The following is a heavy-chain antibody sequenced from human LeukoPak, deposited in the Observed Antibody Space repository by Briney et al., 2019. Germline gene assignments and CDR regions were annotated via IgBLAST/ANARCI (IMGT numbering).Heavy chain of an antibody. J-gene: IGHJ3*02. CDR2: ISWNSGSI. V-gene: IGHV3-9*03. D-gene: IGHD5-12*01. CDR3: AKDTVATWTVGAFDI. Sequence: GRSLRLSCAASGFTFDDYAMHWVRQAPGKGLEWVSGISWNSGSIGYADSVKGRFTISRDNAKNSLYLQMNSLRAEDMALYYCAKDTVATWTVGAFDIWGQGTMVTVSS. CDR1: GFTFDDYA.